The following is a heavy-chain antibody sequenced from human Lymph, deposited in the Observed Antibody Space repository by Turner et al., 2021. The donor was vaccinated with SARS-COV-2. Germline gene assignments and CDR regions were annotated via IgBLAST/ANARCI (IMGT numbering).Heavy chain of an antibody. Sequence: HVQLVHSGGGVVQPGRFLSLPCAASEFTFSNPGMHWVRQAAGKGLEWVAVIWFDGSNKYYADSVKGRFTISRDNSKNTLYLQMNSLRAEDTAVYYCARHNGGRLDYWGQGTLVTVSS. CDR2: IWFDGSNK. V-gene: IGHV3-33*01. D-gene: IGHD3-16*01. CDR1: EFTFSNPG. CDR3: ARHNGGRLDY. J-gene: IGHJ4*02.